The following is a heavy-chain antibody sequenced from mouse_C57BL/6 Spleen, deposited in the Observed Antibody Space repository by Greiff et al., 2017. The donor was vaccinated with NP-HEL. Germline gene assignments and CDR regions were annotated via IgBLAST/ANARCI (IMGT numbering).Heavy chain of an antibody. CDR1: GFTFSDYG. J-gene: IGHJ3*01. CDR2: ISNLAYSI. CDR3: ARGNYYGYDGGLAY. Sequence: EVKLMESGGGLVQPGGSLKLSCAASGFTFSDYGMAWVRQAPRKGPEWVAFISNLAYSIYYADTVTGRFTISRENAKNTLYLEMSSLRSEDTAMYYCARGNYYGYDGGLAYWGQGTLVTVSA. D-gene: IGHD2-2*01. V-gene: IGHV5-15*01.